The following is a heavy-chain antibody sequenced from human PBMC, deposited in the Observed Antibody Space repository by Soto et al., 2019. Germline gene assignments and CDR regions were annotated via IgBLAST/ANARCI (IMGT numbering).Heavy chain of an antibody. D-gene: IGHD5-18*01. CDR2: INHSGST. J-gene: IGHJ6*03. Sequence: QVQLQQWGAGLLKPSETLSLTCAVYGGSFSGYYWSWIRQPPGKGLEWIGEINHSGSTNYNPSLKSRVTVSVNTAKNPFSLKLSSVTAADTAVYYCARGLKSYGYVFYMDVWGKGTTVTVSS. V-gene: IGHV4-34*01. CDR1: GGSFSGYY. CDR3: ARGLKSYGYVFYMDV.